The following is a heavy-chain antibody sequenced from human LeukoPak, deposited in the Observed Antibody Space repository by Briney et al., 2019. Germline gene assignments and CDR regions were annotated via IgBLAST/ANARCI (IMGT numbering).Heavy chain of an antibody. D-gene: IGHD2-15*01. Sequence: GASVKVSCKASGGTFSSYAISWVRQAPGQGLEWMGRIIPILGIANYAQKFQGRVTITADKSTSTAYMELSSLRSEDTAVYYCARDQGFVVAASPGPGYYYGMDVWGQGTTVTVSS. CDR3: ARDQGFVVAASPGPGYYYGMDV. J-gene: IGHJ6*02. CDR2: IIPILGIA. CDR1: GGTFSSYA. V-gene: IGHV1-69*04.